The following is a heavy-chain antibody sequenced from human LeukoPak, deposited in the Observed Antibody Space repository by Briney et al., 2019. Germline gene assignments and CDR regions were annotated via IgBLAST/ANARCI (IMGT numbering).Heavy chain of an antibody. V-gene: IGHV3-7*01. CDR1: GFTFSDYW. Sequence: GGSLRLSCEASGFTFSDYWLSWVRQAPGKGLEWVANIKQDGSEKNYVDSVKGRFTISRDNAKNSLYLQMNSLRAEDTAVYYCVRGPYALYWGQGTLVSDSS. D-gene: IGHD2-2*01. CDR2: IKQDGSEK. J-gene: IGHJ4*02. CDR3: VRGPYALY.